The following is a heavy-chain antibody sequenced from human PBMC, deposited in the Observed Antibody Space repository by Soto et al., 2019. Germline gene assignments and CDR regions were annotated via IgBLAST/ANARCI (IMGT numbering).Heavy chain of an antibody. D-gene: IGHD3-22*01. CDR1: GFTFINAW. CDR2: IKHDGRET. J-gene: IGHJ4*02. V-gene: IGHV3-7*01. Sequence: PGGSLRLSCAASGFTFINAWMSWVRQAPGKGLEWVANIKHDGRETYYVDSVKGRFTISRDNAKNSLYLQMNSLRAEDTAIYYCTRQTIVVPVFDYWGQGALVTVSS. CDR3: TRQTIVVPVFDY.